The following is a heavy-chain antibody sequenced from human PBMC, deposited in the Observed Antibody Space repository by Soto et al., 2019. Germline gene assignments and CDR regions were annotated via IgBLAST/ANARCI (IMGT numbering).Heavy chain of an antibody. V-gene: IGHV4-30-4*01. Sequence: LSLTCTVSGGSISSGDYYWSWIRRPPGKGLEWIGYIYYSGSTYYNPSLKSRVTISVDTSKNQFSLKLSSVTAADTAVYYCARGDCSSTSCRTYYYYGMDVWGQGTTVTVSS. CDR1: GGSISSGDYY. J-gene: IGHJ6*02. CDR2: IYYSGST. CDR3: ARGDCSSTSCRTYYYYGMDV. D-gene: IGHD2-2*01.